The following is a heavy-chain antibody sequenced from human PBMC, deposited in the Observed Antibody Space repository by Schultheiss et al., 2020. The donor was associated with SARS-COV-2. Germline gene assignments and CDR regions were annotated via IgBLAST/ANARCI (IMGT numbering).Heavy chain of an antibody. CDR2: ISASGNII. V-gene: IGHV3-11*01. J-gene: IGHJ4*02. CDR1: EFTFSDYY. CDR3: ARHMVITPMDY. Sequence: GGSLRLSCVASEFTFSDYYMSWIRQAPGKGLEWVSFISASGNIIHYADSVKGRFTISRDNAKNSLSLQMNSLRVEDTAVYYCARHMVITPMDYWGQGTLVTVSS. D-gene: IGHD3-22*01.